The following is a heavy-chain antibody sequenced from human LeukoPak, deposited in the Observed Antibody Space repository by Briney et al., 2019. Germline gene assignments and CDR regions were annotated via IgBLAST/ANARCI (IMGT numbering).Heavy chain of an antibody. CDR2: INQDGSET. V-gene: IGHV3-7*01. J-gene: IGHJ4*02. Sequence: GGSLRLXCAASGFTFSGSWMDWVRQAPGKGLEWVANINQDGSETYYVDSAKGRFTISRDNAKNSLYLHMDSLRVEDTAMYYCTKALDFWGQGTLVTVSS. CDR3: TKALDF. CDR1: GFTFSGSW.